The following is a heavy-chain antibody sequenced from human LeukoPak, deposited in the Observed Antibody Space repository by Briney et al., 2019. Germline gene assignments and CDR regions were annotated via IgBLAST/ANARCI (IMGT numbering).Heavy chain of an antibody. Sequence: GASVKVSCKASGYTFTSYGISWVRQAPGQGLEWMGWISAYNGNTNYAQKLQGRVTMTTDTSTSTAYMELRSLRSDDTAVYYCARGGYYDFWSGYQLGYCYMDVWGKGTTVTVSS. J-gene: IGHJ6*03. CDR2: ISAYNGNT. CDR1: GYTFTSYG. V-gene: IGHV1-18*01. CDR3: ARGGYYDFWSGYQLGYCYMDV. D-gene: IGHD3-3*01.